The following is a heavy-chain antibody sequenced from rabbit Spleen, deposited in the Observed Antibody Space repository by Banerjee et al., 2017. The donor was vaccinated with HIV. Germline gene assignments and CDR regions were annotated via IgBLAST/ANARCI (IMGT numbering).Heavy chain of an antibody. CDR1: GFSFSSSYW. J-gene: IGHJ3*01. Sequence: QEQLVESGGGLVRPEGSLKLSCTASGFSFSSSYWIYWVRQAPGKGLEWIGYIDPIFGTTYYASWAKGRFTISKTSSTTVTLQMTSLTAADTATYFCARKKSGNYGYDLWGQGTLVTVS. CDR2: IDPIFGTT. D-gene: IGHD6-1*01. CDR3: ARKKSGNYGYDL. V-gene: IGHV1S45*01.